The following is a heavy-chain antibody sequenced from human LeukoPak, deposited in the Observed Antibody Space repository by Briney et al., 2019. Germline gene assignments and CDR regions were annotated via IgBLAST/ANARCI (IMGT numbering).Heavy chain of an antibody. Sequence: SETLSLTCAVYGGSFSGYYWSWIRQPPGKGLEWIGEINHSGSTNYNPSLKSRVTISVDTSKNQFSLKLSSVTAADTAVYYCARGSLPQYYYYYYMDVWGKGTTVTVSS. CDR3: ARGSLPQYYYYYYMDV. CDR1: GGSFSGYY. CDR2: INHSGST. J-gene: IGHJ6*03. V-gene: IGHV4-34*01. D-gene: IGHD3-10*01.